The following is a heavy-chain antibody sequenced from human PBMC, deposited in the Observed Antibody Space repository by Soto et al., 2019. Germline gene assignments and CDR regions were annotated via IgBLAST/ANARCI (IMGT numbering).Heavy chain of an antibody. CDR1: GGSISSYY. Sequence: SETLSLTCTVSGGSISSYYWSWIRQPPGKGLEWIGYIYYSGSTNYNPSLKSRVTISVDTSKNQFSLKLSSVTAADTAVYYCARVPGGGYYDFWSGSAKNRRNTDYYGMDGWGQGTTVTVSS. J-gene: IGHJ6*02. V-gene: IGHV4-59*01. CDR3: ARVPGGGYYDFWSGSAKNRRNTDYYGMDG. D-gene: IGHD3-3*01. CDR2: IYYSGST.